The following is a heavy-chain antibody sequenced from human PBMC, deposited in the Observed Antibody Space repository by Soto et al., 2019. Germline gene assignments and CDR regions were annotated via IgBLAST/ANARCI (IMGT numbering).Heavy chain of an antibody. V-gene: IGHV3-11*01. CDR1: GFTFSDYY. J-gene: IGHJ6*02. CDR2: ISSSGSTI. D-gene: IGHD1-26*01. CDR3: ATPTSRWWEVYNGMDV. Sequence: QVQLVESGGGLVKPGGSLRLSCAASGFTFSDYYMSWIRQAPGKGLEWVSYISSSGSTIYYADSVKGRFTISRDNAKNSLYLQMNSLRAEDTAVYYCATPTSRWWEVYNGMDVWGQGTTVTVSS.